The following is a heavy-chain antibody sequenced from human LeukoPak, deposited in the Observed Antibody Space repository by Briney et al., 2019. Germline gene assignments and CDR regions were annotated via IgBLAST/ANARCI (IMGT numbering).Heavy chain of an antibody. V-gene: IGHV3-48*03. J-gene: IGHJ4*02. Sequence: GGSLRLSCAASGFSFSGFEMNWVRQAPGKGLEWVSYISSDGSTIYYADSVKGRFTISRDNAKNSLYLQMNSLRAKDTAVYYCARVEGIIDYWGQGTLVTVSS. CDR3: ARVEGIIDY. CDR1: GFSFSGFE. CDR2: ISSDGSTI. D-gene: IGHD3-16*02.